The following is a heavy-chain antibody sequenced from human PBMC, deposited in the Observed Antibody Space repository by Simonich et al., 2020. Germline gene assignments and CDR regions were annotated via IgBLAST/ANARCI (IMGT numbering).Heavy chain of an antibody. D-gene: IGHD1-26*01. V-gene: IGHV3-30*07. Sequence: QVQLVESGGGVVQPGRSLRLSCAASGFTFSSYAMHWVRQAPGKGRGGVAVISYDGSKKDYADSVKGRFTISRDNSKNTLYLQMNSLRAEDTAVYYCAREGAGNDAFDIWGQGTMVTVSS. CDR2: ISYDGSKK. CDR1: GFTFSSYA. CDR3: AREGAGNDAFDI. J-gene: IGHJ3*02.